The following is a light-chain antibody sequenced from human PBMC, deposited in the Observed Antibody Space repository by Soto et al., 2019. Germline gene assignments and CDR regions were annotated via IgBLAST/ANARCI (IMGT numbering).Light chain of an antibody. J-gene: IGKJ1*01. Sequence: EIVLTQSPGTLSLSPGERATLSCRASQTITSTYLAWYQQKPGQAPRLLIYGASSRATGIPDRFSGSGSETDFTRTISRLEPEDFAVYYCHHYGSKFGQRTKVNIK. CDR2: GAS. V-gene: IGKV3-20*01. CDR3: HHYGSK. CDR1: QTITSTY.